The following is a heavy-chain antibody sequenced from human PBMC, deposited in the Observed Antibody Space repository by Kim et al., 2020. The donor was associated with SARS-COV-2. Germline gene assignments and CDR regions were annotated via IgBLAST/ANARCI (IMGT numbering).Heavy chain of an antibody. CDR1: GFTVSSNY. D-gene: IGHD4-17*01. CDR3: AREVTTVTTTSSYNWFDP. Sequence: GGSLRLSCAASGFTVSSNYMSWVRQAPGKGLEWVSVIYSGGSTYYADSVKGRFTISRDNSKNTLYLQMNSLRAEDTAVYYCAREVTTVTTTSSYNWFDPWGQGTLVTVSS. CDR2: IYSGGST. J-gene: IGHJ5*02. V-gene: IGHV3-53*01.